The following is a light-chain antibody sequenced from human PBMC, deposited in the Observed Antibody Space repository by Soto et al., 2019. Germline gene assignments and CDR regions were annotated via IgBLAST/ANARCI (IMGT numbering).Light chain of an antibody. CDR3: AAWDDNLNGPL. V-gene: IGLV1-44*01. CDR1: ISNIGTNS. Sequence: QSALTQPPSASGTPGQRVTISCSGDISNIGTNSVHWYQHLPGTAPKLVIYADSQRPSGVPDRFSGSKSGTSASLATSGLQSEDDADYLCAAWDDNLNGPLFGTGTKVTVL. J-gene: IGLJ1*01. CDR2: ADS.